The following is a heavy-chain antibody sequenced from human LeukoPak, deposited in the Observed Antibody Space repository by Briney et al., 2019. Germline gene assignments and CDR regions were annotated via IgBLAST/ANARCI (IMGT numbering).Heavy chain of an antibody. CDR3: ARARGGRTYSETGGYPVSDN. CDR1: GFTFSDYR. D-gene: IGHD2-8*02. CDR2: ISNDLTTI. Sequence: GGSLRLSCAASGFTFSDYRMNWVRQAPGKGLEWISYISNDLTTIHYAASVKGRFTISRDNARNSLYLQMDSLRAEDTAVYFCARARGGRTYSETGGYPVSDNWGQGTLVTVSS. V-gene: IGHV3-48*04. J-gene: IGHJ4*02.